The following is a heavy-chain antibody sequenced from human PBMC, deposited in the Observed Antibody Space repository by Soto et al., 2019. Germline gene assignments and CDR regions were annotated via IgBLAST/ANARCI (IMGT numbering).Heavy chain of an antibody. CDR3: AVYGYGVSAAAY. CDR1: GLTFRIVW. CDR2: KNKYGSER. V-gene: IGHV3-7*03. Sequence: GGSLRLSCARSGLTFRIVWLSWVSQAPGKGLEGVTNKNKYGSERHYGDTVRGRFTISRDSVENSLYLQLNSLRPEDTAVYYCAVYGYGVSAAAYWGQGTLVTVSS. D-gene: IGHD4-17*01. J-gene: IGHJ4*02.